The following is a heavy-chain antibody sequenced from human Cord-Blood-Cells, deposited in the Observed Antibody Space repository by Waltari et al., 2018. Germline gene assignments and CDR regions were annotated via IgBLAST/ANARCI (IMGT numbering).Heavy chain of an antibody. Sequence: EVQLVESGGGLVQPGGSLRLSCAASGFTFSSYWMSWVRQAPGEGLEWVANRKQEGSEKYDVDSVKGRFTISRDNAKNSLYLQMNSLRAEDTAVYYCARDTWFGELFDYWGQGTLVTVSS. CDR2: RKQEGSEK. CDR1: GFTFSSYW. CDR3: ARDTWFGELFDY. D-gene: IGHD3-10*01. J-gene: IGHJ4*02. V-gene: IGHV3-7*01.